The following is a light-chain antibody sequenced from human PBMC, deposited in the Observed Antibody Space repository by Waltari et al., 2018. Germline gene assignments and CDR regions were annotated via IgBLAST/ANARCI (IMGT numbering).Light chain of an antibody. CDR2: KAS. V-gene: IGKV1-5*03. CDR3: QQYKSYPLT. Sequence: DIQTTQSPSTLSASVGDRVTITCRASQSISSWLAWYQQKPGKAPKLLIYKASSLESGVPARFSGSGSETEFTLTISSLQPDDFATYYCQQYKSYPLTFGGGTKVEIK. CDR1: QSISSW. J-gene: IGKJ4*01.